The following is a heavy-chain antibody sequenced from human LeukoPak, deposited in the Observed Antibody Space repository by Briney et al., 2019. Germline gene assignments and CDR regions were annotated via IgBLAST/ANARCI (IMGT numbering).Heavy chain of an antibody. CDR2: ISSSSTI. CDR3: ARVSGWYAYYYYMDV. CDR1: GFTFSNDW. J-gene: IGHJ6*03. D-gene: IGHD6-19*01. Sequence: PGGSPRLSCAASGFTFSNDWMHWVRQAPGKGLEWASYISSSSTIYYADSVKGRFTISRDNAKNSLYLQMNSLRAEDTAVYYCARVSGWYAYYYYMDVWGKGTTVTVSS. V-gene: IGHV3-69-1*01.